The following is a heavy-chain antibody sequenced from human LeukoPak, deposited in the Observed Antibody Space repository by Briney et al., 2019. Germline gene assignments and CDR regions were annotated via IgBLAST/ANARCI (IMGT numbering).Heavy chain of an antibody. CDR2: MNPNSGNT. D-gene: IGHD3-22*01. CDR3: ARGPPQRVAWYYYDSGGYYYD. J-gene: IGHJ4*02. Sequence: ASVKVSCKASGYTFTSYDINWVRQATGQGLEWMGWMNPNSGNTGYAQKFQGRVTMTRNTSISTAYMELSSLRSEDTAVYYCARGPPQRVAWYYYDSGGYYYDWGQGTLVTVSS. V-gene: IGHV1-8*01. CDR1: GYTFTSYD.